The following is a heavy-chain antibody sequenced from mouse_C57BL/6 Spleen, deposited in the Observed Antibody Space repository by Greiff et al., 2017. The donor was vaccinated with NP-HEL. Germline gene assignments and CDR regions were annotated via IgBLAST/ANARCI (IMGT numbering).Heavy chain of an antibody. CDR2: IYPGSGST. Sequence: QVQLQQPGAELVKPGASVKMSCKASGYTFTSYWITWVKQRPGQGLEWIGDIYPGSGSTNYNEKFKSKATLTVDTSPSTAYMQLSSLTSEDSAVYYCARSYYYGSSSLDYWGQGTTLTVSS. V-gene: IGHV1-55*01. CDR1: GYTFTSYW. D-gene: IGHD1-1*01. J-gene: IGHJ2*01. CDR3: ARSYYYGSSSLDY.